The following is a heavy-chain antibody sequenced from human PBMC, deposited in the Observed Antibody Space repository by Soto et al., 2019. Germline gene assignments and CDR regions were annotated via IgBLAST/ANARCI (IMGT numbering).Heavy chain of an antibody. CDR2: IYPGDSDT. Sequence: PGESLKISCKGSGYSFTSYWIGWVRQMPGKGLEWMGIIYPGDSDTRYSPSFQGQVTISADKSISTAYLQWSSLKASDTAMYYCASNYDSSGYYYYGAFDIWGQGTMVTV. CDR3: ASNYDSSGYYYYGAFDI. J-gene: IGHJ3*02. D-gene: IGHD3-22*01. CDR1: GYSFTSYW. V-gene: IGHV5-51*01.